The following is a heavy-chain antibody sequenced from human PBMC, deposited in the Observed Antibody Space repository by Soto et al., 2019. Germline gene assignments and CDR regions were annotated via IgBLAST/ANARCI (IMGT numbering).Heavy chain of an antibody. CDR3: ARDETFTILGLAEWDY. CDR2: ISSSSSTI. Sequence: EVQMVESGGGLVQPGGSLRLSCAASGFTFSSYSMNWVRQAPGKGLEWVSYISSSSSTIYYADSVKGRFTISRDNAKNSLYLQMNSLRTEDTAVYYCARDETFTILGLAEWDYWGQGTLVTVTS. D-gene: IGHD3-3*01. J-gene: IGHJ4*02. V-gene: IGHV3-48*01. CDR1: GFTFSSYS.